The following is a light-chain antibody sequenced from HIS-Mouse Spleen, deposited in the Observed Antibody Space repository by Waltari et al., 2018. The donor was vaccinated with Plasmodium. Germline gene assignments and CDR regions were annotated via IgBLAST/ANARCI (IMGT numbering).Light chain of an antibody. J-gene: IGKJ4*01. CDR1: QGISSY. V-gene: IGKV1-8*01. CDR2: AAS. CDR3: QQYYSYPLT. Sequence: AIRMTQSPSSFSASTRDRVTLTCRASQGISSYLAWYQQKPGKAPKLLIYAASTLQSGVPSRFSGSGSGTDFTLTISCLQSEDFATYYCQQYYSYPLTFGGGTKVEIK.